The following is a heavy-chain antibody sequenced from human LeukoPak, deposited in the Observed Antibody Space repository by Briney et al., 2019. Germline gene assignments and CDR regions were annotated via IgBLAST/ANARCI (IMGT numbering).Heavy chain of an antibody. CDR3: TIVVVIADNVS. CDR2: ISGSGGST. Sequence: GGSLRLSCAASGFTFSSYAMSWVRQAPGKGLEWVSAISGSGGSTYYADSVKGRFTISRDNSKNTLYLQMNNLRAEDTAVYYCTIVVVIADNVSWGQGTLVTVSS. V-gene: IGHV3-23*01. J-gene: IGHJ4*02. CDR1: GFTFSSYA. D-gene: IGHD3-22*01.